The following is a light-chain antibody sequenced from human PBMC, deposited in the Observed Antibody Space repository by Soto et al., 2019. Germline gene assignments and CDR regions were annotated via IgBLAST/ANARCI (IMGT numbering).Light chain of an antibody. V-gene: IGKV1-5*03. J-gene: IGKJ2*01. CDR2: KAS. CDR3: QQYNSYSPDT. Sequence: DIQMTQSPSTLSASVGDRVTITCRASQSISYWLAWYQQKPGKAPKLLMYKASTLESGVPSRFSGSGSGTEFTLTISSLQPDDFATYYCQQYNSYSPDTFGQGTKLEIK. CDR1: QSISYW.